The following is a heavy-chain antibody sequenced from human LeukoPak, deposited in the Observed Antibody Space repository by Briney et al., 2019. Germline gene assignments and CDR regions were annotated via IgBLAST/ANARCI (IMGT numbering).Heavy chain of an antibody. D-gene: IGHD2-15*01. CDR3: ARHARCSGGSCYGFDP. CDR1: GGSISSSSYY. CDR2: IYYSGST. J-gene: IGHJ5*02. Sequence: PSETLFLTCTVSGGSISSSSYYWGWIRQPPGKGLEWIGSIYYSGSTYYNPSLKSRVTISVDTSKNQFSLKLSSVTAADTAVYYCARHARCSGGSCYGFDPWGQGTLVTVSS. V-gene: IGHV4-39*01.